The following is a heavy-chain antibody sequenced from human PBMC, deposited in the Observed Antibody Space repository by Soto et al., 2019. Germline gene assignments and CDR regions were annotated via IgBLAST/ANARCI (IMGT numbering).Heavy chain of an antibody. V-gene: IGHV1-69*12. CDR1: GGTFSSYA. CDR2: IIPIFGTA. CDR3: ARSRSDYYGMDV. J-gene: IGHJ6*02. Sequence: QVQLVQSGAEVKKPGSSVKVSCKASGGTFSSYAISWVRQAPGQGLEWMGGIIPIFGTANYAQKFQGRVTITAHESTSTAYMELSSRRSEDTAVDYCARSRSDYYGMDVWGQGTTVTVSS.